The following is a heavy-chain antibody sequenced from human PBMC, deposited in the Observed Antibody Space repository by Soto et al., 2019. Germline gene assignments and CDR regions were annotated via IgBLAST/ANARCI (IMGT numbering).Heavy chain of an antibody. CDR2: ISSSSSYT. D-gene: IGHD3-16*01. Sequence: PGRSLRLSCAASGFTFSDYYMSWIRQAPGKGLEWVSYISSSSSYTNHADSVKGRFTISRDNAKNSLYLQMNSLRAEDTAVYYCARDDVITFGGVPLDYWGQGTLVTVSS. J-gene: IGHJ4*02. CDR1: GFTFSDYY. CDR3: ARDDVITFGGVPLDY. V-gene: IGHV3-11*06.